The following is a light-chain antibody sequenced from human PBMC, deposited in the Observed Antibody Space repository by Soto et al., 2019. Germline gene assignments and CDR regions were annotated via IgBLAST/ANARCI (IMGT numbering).Light chain of an antibody. J-gene: IGKJ1*01. V-gene: IGKV3-20*01. CDR3: QQYGGLPRT. CDR2: AAS. Sequence: EVVLTQSPGTLSLSPGERATLSCRASQSVSSNYLAWYQQKLGQAPRLLIFAASSRATGIPDRFSGSGSGTAFTPTLSRLEPEDFAVYYCQQYGGLPRTLGQGTKAEIK. CDR1: QSVSSNY.